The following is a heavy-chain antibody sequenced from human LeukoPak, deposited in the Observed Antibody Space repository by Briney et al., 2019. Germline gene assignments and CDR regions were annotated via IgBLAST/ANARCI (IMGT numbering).Heavy chain of an antibody. D-gene: IGHD6-13*01. CDR1: GFTFSSYH. CDR2: MSDEGRNK. Sequence: GRPLRLSCAASGFTFSSYHMHWAPKAPGKGLGGVALMSDEGRNKYYADPGKGRFTISRDNSKNTLYLQVIRLSPEDAAVYYCANALGAYSSNWYPLHYWGQGTLVTVSS. J-gene: IGHJ4*02. CDR3: ANALGAYSSNWYPLHY. V-gene: IGHV3-30*18.